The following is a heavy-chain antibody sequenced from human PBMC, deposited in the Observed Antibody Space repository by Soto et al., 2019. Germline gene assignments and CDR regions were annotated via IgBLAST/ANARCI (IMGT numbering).Heavy chain of an antibody. J-gene: IGHJ4*02. CDR2: IYYSGST. D-gene: IGHD1-26*01. CDR3: ARGAEGIVGATHLDY. Sequence: SETLSLTCTVSGGSISSSSYYWGWIRQPPGKGLEWIGSIYYSGSTYYNPSLKSRVTISVDTSKNQFSLKLSSVTAADTAVYYCARGAEGIVGATHLDYWGQGTLVTVSS. CDR1: GGSISSSSYY. V-gene: IGHV4-39*01.